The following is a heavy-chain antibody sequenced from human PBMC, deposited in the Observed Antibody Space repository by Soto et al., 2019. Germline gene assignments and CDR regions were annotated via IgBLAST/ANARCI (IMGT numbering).Heavy chain of an antibody. D-gene: IGHD2-2*01. CDR3: ATGKLYCSSTSCYPDWFDP. J-gene: IGHJ5*02. Sequence: ASVKVSCKASGYTFTGYYMHWVRQAPGQGLEWMGWINPNSGGTNYAQKFQGRVTMIRDTSISTAYMELSRLRSDDTAVYYCATGKLYCSSTSCYPDWFDPWGQGTLVSVSS. V-gene: IGHV1-2*02. CDR2: INPNSGGT. CDR1: GYTFTGYY.